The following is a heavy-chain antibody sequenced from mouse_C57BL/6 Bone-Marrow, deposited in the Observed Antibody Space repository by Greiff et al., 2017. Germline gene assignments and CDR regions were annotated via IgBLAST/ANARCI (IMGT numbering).Heavy chain of an antibody. D-gene: IGHD2-4*01. J-gene: IGHJ2*01. CDR3: ASASYDYPFDY. CDR2: INPSSGYT. Sequence: QVQLQQSGAELAKPGASVKLSCKASGYTFTSYWMHWVKQRPGQGLEWIGYINPSSGYTKYNQKFKDKATLTADKSSSTAYMQLSSLTYEDSAVYCCASASYDYPFDYWGQGTTLTVSS. V-gene: IGHV1-7*01. CDR1: GYTFTSYW.